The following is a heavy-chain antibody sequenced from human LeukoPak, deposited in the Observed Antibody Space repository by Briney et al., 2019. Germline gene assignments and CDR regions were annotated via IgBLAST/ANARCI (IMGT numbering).Heavy chain of an antibody. V-gene: IGHV3-53*01. CDR1: GFTVSSNY. Sequence: GGSLRLSCAASGFTVSSNYMSWVRQAPGKGLEWVSVIYSGGSTYYADSVKGRFTISRDNSKNSLYLQMNSLRAEDTAVYYCARRPMVRGIDYWGQGTLVTVSS. J-gene: IGHJ4*02. CDR2: IYSGGST. D-gene: IGHD3-10*01. CDR3: ARRPMVRGIDY.